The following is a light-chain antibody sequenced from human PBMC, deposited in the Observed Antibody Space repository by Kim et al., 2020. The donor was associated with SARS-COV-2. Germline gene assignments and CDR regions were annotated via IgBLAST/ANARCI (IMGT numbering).Light chain of an antibody. Sequence: VAWGQTVRITCQRDSLRSYYATWYQQKPGQAPIVVIYGKNNRPSGIPDRFSGSSSGNTASLTITGTQAGDEADYYCNSRDSNDNVVFGGGTQLTVL. CDR1: SLRSYY. V-gene: IGLV3-19*01. J-gene: IGLJ2*01. CDR3: NSRDSNDNVV. CDR2: GKN.